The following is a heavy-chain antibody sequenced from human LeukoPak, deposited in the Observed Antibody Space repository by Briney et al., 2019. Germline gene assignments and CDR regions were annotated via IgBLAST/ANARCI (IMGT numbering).Heavy chain of an antibody. J-gene: IGHJ4*02. V-gene: IGHV3-23*01. D-gene: IGHD6-13*01. CDR1: GFTFTTYA. Sequence: GGSLRLSCAASGFTFTTYAISWVRQAPGKGLEWVSPISVSGVTTYYADSVKGRFTISRHNSKNTLYLQMNSLRAEDTAVYYCARDRAHGRRWYSPCDYWGQGTLVSVS. CDR3: ARDRAHGRRWYSPCDY. CDR2: ISVSGVTT.